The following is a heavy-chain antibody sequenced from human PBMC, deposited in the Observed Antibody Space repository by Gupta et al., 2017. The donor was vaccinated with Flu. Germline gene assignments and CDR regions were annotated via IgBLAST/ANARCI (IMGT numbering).Heavy chain of an antibody. CDR2: ISGSGIKT. CDR3: AKLTTD. CDR1: GFTFNSSP. V-gene: IGHV3-23*01. D-gene: IGHD4-11*01. Sequence: EVQLLESGGRVVPPGGSLRISCATSGFTFNSSPMTWVRQAPGKGLELVADISGSGIKTYYADSVKGRFTISRDNSNNIVHLQMNNLRADDTAVYFCAKLTTDWGQGTLVTVSS. J-gene: IGHJ4*02.